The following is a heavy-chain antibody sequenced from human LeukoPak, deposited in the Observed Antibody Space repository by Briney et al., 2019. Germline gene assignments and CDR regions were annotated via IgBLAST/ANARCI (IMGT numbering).Heavy chain of an antibody. Sequence: PSETLSLTCTVSGGSISSYYWSWIRQPPGKGLEWIGYIYYSGSTNYNPPLKSRVTISVDTSKNQFSLKLSSVTAADTAVYYCARVVDTAPDYWGQGTLVTVSS. V-gene: IGHV4-59*01. J-gene: IGHJ4*02. CDR1: GGSISSYY. CDR3: ARVVDTAPDY. D-gene: IGHD5-18*01. CDR2: IYYSGST.